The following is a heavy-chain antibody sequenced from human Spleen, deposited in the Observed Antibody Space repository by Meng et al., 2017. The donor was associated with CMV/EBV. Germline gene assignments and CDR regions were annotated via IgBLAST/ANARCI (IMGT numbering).Heavy chain of an antibody. CDR2: IYYNGST. D-gene: IGHD1-7*01. V-gene: IGHV4-61*01. Sequence: VVGGSASSGSYYWTWIRQPPGKGLEWIGYIYYNGSTNYNPSLKSRVTISVDTYKNQFSLKLSSVTAADTAVYYCERVRLELHYYFDYWGQGTLVTVSS. J-gene: IGHJ4*02. CDR3: ERVRLELHYYFDY. CDR1: GGSASSGSYY.